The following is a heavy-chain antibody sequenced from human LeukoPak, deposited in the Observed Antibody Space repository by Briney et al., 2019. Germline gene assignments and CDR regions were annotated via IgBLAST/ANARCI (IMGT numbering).Heavy chain of an antibody. V-gene: IGHV1-2*02. D-gene: IGHD3-10*01. CDR3: AREMVHDNWFDP. Sequence: ASVKVSCKASGYTFTGYYMHWVRQAPGQGLEWMGWINPNSGGANYAQKFQGRVTMTRDTSISTAYMELSRLRSDDTAVYYCAREMVHDNWFDPWGQGTLVTVSS. J-gene: IGHJ5*02. CDR2: INPNSGGA. CDR1: GYTFTGYY.